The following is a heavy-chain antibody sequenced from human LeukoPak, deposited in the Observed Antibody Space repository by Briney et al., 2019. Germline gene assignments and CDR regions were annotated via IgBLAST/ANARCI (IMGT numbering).Heavy chain of an antibody. CDR3: ARLGGYCSSTSCRPDY. CDR1: GGSISSYY. Sequence: SETLSLTCTVSGGSISSYYWSWIRQPPGKGLEWIGYIYYSGSTNYNPSLRSRVTISVDTSKNQFSLKLSSVTAADTAVYYCARLGGYCSSTSCRPDYWGQGTLVTVSS. CDR2: IYYSGST. V-gene: IGHV4-59*08. D-gene: IGHD2-2*01. J-gene: IGHJ4*02.